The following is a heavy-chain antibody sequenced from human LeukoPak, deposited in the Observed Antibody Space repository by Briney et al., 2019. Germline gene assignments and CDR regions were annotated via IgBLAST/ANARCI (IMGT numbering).Heavy chain of an antibody. CDR2: VIPLFNTP. V-gene: IGHV1-69*05. J-gene: IGHJ6*03. Sequence: SVKVSCKASGDNFNNYIITWVRQAPGQGLEWMGGVIPLFNTPNYAQKFQGRVTIATDESTHASYMELRSLRSDDTAVYYCARLDRSYFYMDVWGKGTTVTVSS. CDR3: ARLDRSYFYMDV. CDR1: GDNFNNYI.